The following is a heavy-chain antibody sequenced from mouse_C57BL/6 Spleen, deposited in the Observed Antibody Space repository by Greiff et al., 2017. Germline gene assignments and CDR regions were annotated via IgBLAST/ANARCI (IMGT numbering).Heavy chain of an antibody. V-gene: IGHV3-6*01. Sequence: EVKLQESGPGLVKPSQSLPLTCSVTGYSITSGYYWKWIRQFPGNKLECMGYISYDGSNNYNPSLKNRISITRDTSKNKFFLKLNSVTTEDTATYYCARDLLYYGNYGAMDDWGQGTSVTVSS. CDR2: ISYDGSN. CDR3: ARDLLYYGNYGAMDD. CDR1: GYSITSGYY. D-gene: IGHD2-1*01. J-gene: IGHJ4*01.